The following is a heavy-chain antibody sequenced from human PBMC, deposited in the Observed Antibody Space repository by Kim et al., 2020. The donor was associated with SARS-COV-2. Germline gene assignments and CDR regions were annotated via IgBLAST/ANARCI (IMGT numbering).Heavy chain of an antibody. CDR3: AREVAGYSYGPRLYGMDV. D-gene: IGHD5-18*01. J-gene: IGHJ6*02. CDR1: GGTFSSYA. CDR2: IIPIFGTA. V-gene: IGHV1-69*13. Sequence: SVKVSCKASGGTFSSYAISWVRQAPGQGLEWMGGIIPIFGTANYAQKFQGRVTITADESTSTAYMELSSLRSEDTAVYYCAREVAGYSYGPRLYGMDVWGQGTTVTVSS.